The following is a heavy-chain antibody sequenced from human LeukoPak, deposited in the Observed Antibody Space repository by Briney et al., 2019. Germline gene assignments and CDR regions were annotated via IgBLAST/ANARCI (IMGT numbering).Heavy chain of an antibody. J-gene: IGHJ4*02. CDR2: IWYDGSNT. V-gene: IGHV3-33*01. D-gene: IGHD5-24*01. Sequence: PGTSLRLSCAASGFTFSSYDMHWVRQAPGKGLEWVEIIWYDGSNTYYADSVKGRFTISRDNSKNTLYLQMNSLRAEDTAVYYCARVDGYNSYLDYWGQGTLVTVSS. CDR3: ARVDGYNSYLDY. CDR1: GFTFSSYD.